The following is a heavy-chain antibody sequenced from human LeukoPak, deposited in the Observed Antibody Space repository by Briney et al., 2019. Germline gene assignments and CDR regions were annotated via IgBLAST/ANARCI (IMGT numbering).Heavy chain of an antibody. J-gene: IGHJ5*02. Sequence: GASVKVSCKASGYTFTGYYMHWVRQAPGRGLEWMGWINPNSGGTNYAQKFQGRVTMTRDTSISTAYMELSRLRSDDTAVYYCAREIINMIVEVPNEWFDPWGQGTLVTVSS. CDR3: AREIINMIVEVPNEWFDP. CDR2: INPNSGGT. CDR1: GYTFTGYY. V-gene: IGHV1-2*02. D-gene: IGHD3-22*01.